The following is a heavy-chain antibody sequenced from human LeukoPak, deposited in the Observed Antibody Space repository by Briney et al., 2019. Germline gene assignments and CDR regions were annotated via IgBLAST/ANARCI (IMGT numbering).Heavy chain of an antibody. J-gene: IGHJ4*02. D-gene: IGHD3-3*01. CDR1: GYTFTSYY. V-gene: IGHV1-46*01. CDR2: INPSGGST. Sequence: ASVKVSCKASGYTFTSYYMHWVRQAPGQGLEWMGIINPSGGSTSYAQKFQGRVTMTRDTSTSTVYMELSSLRSEDTAVYYCARCPRVWSGYYRFDYWGQGTLVTVSS. CDR3: ARCPRVWSGYYRFDY.